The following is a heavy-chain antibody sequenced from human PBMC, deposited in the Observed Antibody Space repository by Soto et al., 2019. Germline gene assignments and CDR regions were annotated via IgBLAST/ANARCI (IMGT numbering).Heavy chain of an antibody. Sequence: EVQLLESGGGLVQPGGSLRLSCAASGFTFSSYAMSWVRQAPGKGLEWVSAISGSGGSTYYADSVKGRFTISRDNSKNTLYLQMNSLRAEGTAVYYCANSGYSYGSFDYWGQGTLVTVSS. CDR1: GFTFSSYA. CDR3: ANSGYSYGSFDY. D-gene: IGHD5-18*01. CDR2: ISGSGGST. J-gene: IGHJ4*02. V-gene: IGHV3-23*01.